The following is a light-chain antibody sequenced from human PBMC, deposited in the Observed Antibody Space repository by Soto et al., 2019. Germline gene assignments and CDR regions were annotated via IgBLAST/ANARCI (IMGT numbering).Light chain of an antibody. CDR3: QQYGSSPPIT. V-gene: IGKV1-9*01. CDR1: QGISTY. CDR2: GAS. Sequence: IQLTQSPSSLSSSVGERFTITCRASQGISTYLAWYQQKPGKAPKLLIYGASTLQSGVPSRFSGSGSGTAFTLTISSLQPEDFAVYYCQQYGSSPPITFGQGTRLEIK. J-gene: IGKJ5*01.